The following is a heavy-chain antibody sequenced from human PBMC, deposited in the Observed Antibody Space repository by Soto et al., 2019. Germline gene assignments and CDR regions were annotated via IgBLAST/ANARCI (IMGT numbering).Heavy chain of an antibody. V-gene: IGHV4-59*01. CDR3: ARDRGPPSSFDS. CDR2: IYSSGNT. D-gene: IGHD3-10*01. Sequence: QVHLQESGPGLVRPSETLSLTCSVSGGSINTYYWSWIRQPPGKELEWIGYIYSSGNTHYNPSLKSGVTISVAPSNNQSSRRLSSVTAADTAVYFCARDRGPPSSFDSWGQGALVTVSS. CDR1: GGSINTYY. J-gene: IGHJ4*02.